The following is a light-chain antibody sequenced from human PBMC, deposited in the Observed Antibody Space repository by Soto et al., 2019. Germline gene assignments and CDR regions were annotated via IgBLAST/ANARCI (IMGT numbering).Light chain of an antibody. V-gene: IGKV3-20*01. J-gene: IGKJ1*01. CDR3: QQYDSSPPWT. CDR2: GAS. CDR1: QSVSSSY. Sequence: EIVLTQSPGTLSLSPGERATLSCRASQSVSSSYLAWYQQTPGQAPRLLIYGASSRATGITDRFSGSGAGTNFTLTIIRLEHDDYSVYYCQQYDSSPPWTFGQGTKVEIK.